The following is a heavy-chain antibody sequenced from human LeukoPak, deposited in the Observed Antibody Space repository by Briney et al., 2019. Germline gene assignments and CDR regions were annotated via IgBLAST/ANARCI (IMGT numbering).Heavy chain of an antibody. CDR2: ISSSSSYI. D-gene: IGHD6-13*01. J-gene: IGHJ3*02. CDR1: GFTFSSYS. CDR3: ASHRWDAFDI. Sequence: GGSLRLSCAASGFTFSSYSMNWVRQAPGKGLEWVSSISSSSSYIYYADTVKGRFTISRDNAKNSLYLQMNSLRAEDTAVYYCASHRWDAFDIWGQGTMVTVSS. V-gene: IGHV3-21*01.